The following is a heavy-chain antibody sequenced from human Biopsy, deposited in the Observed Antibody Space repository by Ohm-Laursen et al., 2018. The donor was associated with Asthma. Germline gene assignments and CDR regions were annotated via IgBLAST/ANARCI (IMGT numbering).Heavy chain of an antibody. CDR3: VRGSSSWHHGPFHYYYGLDV. J-gene: IGHJ6*02. D-gene: IGHD6-13*01. CDR1: SGSGGYMRSGNYY. V-gene: IGHV4-39*01. Sequence: SDTLSLTCSLSSGSGGYMRSGNYYWGWIRQPPGKGLEWIGSIYYSGTTYYNPSLESRVPVSADTSKNQFSLKLTPVTAADTAVYYCVRGSSSWHHGPFHYYYGLDVWGQGTTATVSS. CDR2: IYYSGTT.